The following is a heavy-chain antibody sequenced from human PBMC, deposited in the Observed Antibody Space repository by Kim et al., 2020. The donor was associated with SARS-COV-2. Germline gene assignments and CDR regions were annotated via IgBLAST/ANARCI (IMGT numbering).Heavy chain of an antibody. J-gene: IGHJ4*02. V-gene: IGHV3-9*01. CDR3: SKGYISSSTFDY. D-gene: IGHD6-6*01. Sequence: AYGESVKGRITISRDNAKKSLYLQMNSLRGEDTALYYCSKGYISSSTFDYWGQGTLVTVSS.